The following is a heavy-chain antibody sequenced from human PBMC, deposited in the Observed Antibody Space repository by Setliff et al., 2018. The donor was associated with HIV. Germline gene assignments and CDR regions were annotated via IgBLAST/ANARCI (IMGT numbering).Heavy chain of an antibody. J-gene: IGHJ4*02. Sequence: PGGSLRLSCAASGFIFRNYWMHWVRQAPGKGLVWVSRLNSDGSSTTYADSVKGRFTISRDNAKNTVYLQMNSLRVEDTAVYYCAKGSYSSGRYDNYLDYWGQGALVTVSS. D-gene: IGHD3-22*01. V-gene: IGHV3-74*03. CDR1: GFIFRNYW. CDR3: AKGSYSSGRYDNYLDY. CDR2: LNSDGSST.